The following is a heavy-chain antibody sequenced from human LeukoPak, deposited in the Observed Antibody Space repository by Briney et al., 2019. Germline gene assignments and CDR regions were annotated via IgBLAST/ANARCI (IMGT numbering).Heavy chain of an antibody. CDR2: IYSGGST. CDR1: GFTVSSNY. V-gene: IGHV3-66*01. CDR3: ARERQQLAYYYYYGMDV. Sequence: GGSLRLSCAASGFTVSSNYMSWVRQAPGKGLEWVSVIYSGGSTYYADSVKGRFTISRDNSKNTLYLQMNSLRAEDTAVYYCARERQQLAYYYYYGMDVWGQGTTVTVSS. D-gene: IGHD6-13*01. J-gene: IGHJ6*02.